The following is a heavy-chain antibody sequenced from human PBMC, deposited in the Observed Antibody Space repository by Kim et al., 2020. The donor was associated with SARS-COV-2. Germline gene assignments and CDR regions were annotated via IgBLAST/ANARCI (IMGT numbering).Heavy chain of an antibody. Sequence: GRFTISRDDSKNTLYLQMNSLKTEDTAVYYCTTEVKRDFWSGYYFWFDPWGQGTLVTVSS. D-gene: IGHD3-3*01. CDR3: TTEVKRDFWSGYYFWFDP. J-gene: IGHJ5*02. V-gene: IGHV3-15*01.